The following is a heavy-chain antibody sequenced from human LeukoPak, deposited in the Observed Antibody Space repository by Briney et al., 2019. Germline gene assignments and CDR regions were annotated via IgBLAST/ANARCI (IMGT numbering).Heavy chain of an antibody. Sequence: PSETLSLTCAVSGGSISSSSYYWGWIRQPPGKGLEWIGSIYYSGSTYYNPSLKSRVTISVDTSKNQFSLKRSSVTAADTAVYYCARGAAAGYFDYWGQGTLVTVSS. CDR3: ARGAAAGYFDY. V-gene: IGHV4-39*07. CDR2: IYYSGST. J-gene: IGHJ4*02. CDR1: GGSISSSSYY. D-gene: IGHD6-13*01.